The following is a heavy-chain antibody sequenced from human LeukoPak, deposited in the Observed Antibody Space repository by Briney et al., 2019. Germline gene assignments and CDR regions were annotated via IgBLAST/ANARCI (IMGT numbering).Heavy chain of an antibody. J-gene: IGHJ4*02. V-gene: IGHV3-23*01. CDR1: GFTFSSYA. CDR3: ARHTRAIGPFDY. CDR2: ISGSGGST. Sequence: PGGSLRLSCAASGFTFSSYAMSWVRQAPGKGLEWVSAISGSGGSTYYADSVKGRFTISRDNSKNSLYLQMNSLRAEDTAVYYCARHTRAIGPFDYWGQGTLVTVSS. D-gene: IGHD2-2*01.